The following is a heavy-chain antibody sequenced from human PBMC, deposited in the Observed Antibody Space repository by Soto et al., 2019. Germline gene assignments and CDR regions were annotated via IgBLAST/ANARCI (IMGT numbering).Heavy chain of an antibody. CDR3: ARASPYDSSGPTDY. D-gene: IGHD3-22*01. Sequence: ASGKVSCKAAGYTFTSYGISWVRQAPGQGLEWMGWISAYNGNTNYAQKLQGRVTMTTDTSTSTAYMELRSLRSDDTAVYYCARASPYDSSGPTDYWGQGTLVTVSS. CDR2: ISAYNGNT. V-gene: IGHV1-18*01. J-gene: IGHJ4*02. CDR1: GYTFTSYG.